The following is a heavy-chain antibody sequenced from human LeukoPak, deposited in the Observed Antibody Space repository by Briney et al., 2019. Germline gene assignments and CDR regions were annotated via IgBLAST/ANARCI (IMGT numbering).Heavy chain of an antibody. V-gene: IGHV4-34*01. CDR3: ARVSITMVRGVIIPYFDY. CDR2: INHSGST. J-gene: IGHJ4*02. CDR1: GGSFSGYY. D-gene: IGHD3-10*01. Sequence: SETLSLTCAVYGGSFSGYYWSWIRQPPGKGLEWIGEINHSGSTNYNPSLKSRVTISVDTSKNQFSLKLSSVTAADTAVYYCARVSITMVRGVIIPYFDYWGQGTLVTVSS.